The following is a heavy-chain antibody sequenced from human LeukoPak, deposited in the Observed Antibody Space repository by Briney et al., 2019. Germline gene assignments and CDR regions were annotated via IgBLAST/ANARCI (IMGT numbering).Heavy chain of an antibody. V-gene: IGHV1-2*02. CDR1: GYTFTSYG. CDR3: GREREFRGELQFSYYYYYMDV. J-gene: IGHJ6*03. CDR2: INPKSGGT. D-gene: IGHD1-26*01. Sequence: ASVKVSCKAPGYTFTSYGISWVRQAPGQGLEWMGWINPKSGGTNYAQRFQGRVTMTRDTSISTAYMELSRLRSDDTAVYYCGREREFRGELQFSYYYYYMDVWGKGTTVTVSS.